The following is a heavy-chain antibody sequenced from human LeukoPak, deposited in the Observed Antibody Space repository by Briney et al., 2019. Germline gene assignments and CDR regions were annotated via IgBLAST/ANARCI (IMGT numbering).Heavy chain of an antibody. CDR1: GGSISSGGYY. D-gene: IGHD3-10*01. Sequence: SETLSLTCTVSGGSISSGGYYWSWIRQHPGKGLEWIGYIYYSGSTYYNPSLKSRVTISVDTSKNQFSLKLSSVTAADTAVYYCARHSWGSGSYAYYYGMDVWGQGTTVTVSS. V-gene: IGHV4-31*03. CDR3: ARHSWGSGSYAYYYGMDV. CDR2: IYYSGST. J-gene: IGHJ6*02.